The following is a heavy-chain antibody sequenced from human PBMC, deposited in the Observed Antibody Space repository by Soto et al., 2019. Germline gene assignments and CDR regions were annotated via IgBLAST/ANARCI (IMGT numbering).Heavy chain of an antibody. J-gene: IGHJ4*02. CDR2: ISAYNGNT. Sequence: QVQLVQSGAEVKKPGASVKVSCKASGYTFTSYGISWVRQAPGQGLEWMGWISAYNGNTNYAQKLQGRVTMTTDTSTSTAYMELRSLRSDATAVYYCASGSNGVTASPVFDYWGQGTLVTVSS. CDR1: GYTFTSYG. CDR3: ASGSNGVTASPVFDY. V-gene: IGHV1-18*01. D-gene: IGHD2-8*01.